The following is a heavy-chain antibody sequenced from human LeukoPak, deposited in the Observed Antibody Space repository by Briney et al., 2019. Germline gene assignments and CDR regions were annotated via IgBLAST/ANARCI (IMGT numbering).Heavy chain of an antibody. D-gene: IGHD6-19*01. CDR1: GFTFSNAW. CDR2: IKSKTDGGTM. CDR3: TTYPYNSGWYPFAS. Sequence: PGGSLRLSCVASGFTFSNAWMSWVRQAPGKGLEWVGRIKSKTDGGTMEYAAPVQGRFTFSRDDSKNTLYLQMNSLKTEDTAVYYCTTYPYNSGWYPFASWGQGTLVTVSS. J-gene: IGHJ4*02. V-gene: IGHV3-15*01.